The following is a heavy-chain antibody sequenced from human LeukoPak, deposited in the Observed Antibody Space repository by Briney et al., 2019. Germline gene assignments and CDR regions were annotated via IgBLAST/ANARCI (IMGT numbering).Heavy chain of an antibody. CDR2: IYYSGST. CDR3: ARDGGSGWTHDAFDI. D-gene: IGHD6-19*01. Sequence: PSETLSLTCTVSGGSISSYYWSWIRQPPGKGLEWIGYIYYSGSTNYNPSLKSRVTISVDTSKNQFSLKLSSVTAADTAVYYCARDGGSGWTHDAFDIWGQGTMVTVSS. V-gene: IGHV4-59*01. J-gene: IGHJ3*02. CDR1: GGSISSYY.